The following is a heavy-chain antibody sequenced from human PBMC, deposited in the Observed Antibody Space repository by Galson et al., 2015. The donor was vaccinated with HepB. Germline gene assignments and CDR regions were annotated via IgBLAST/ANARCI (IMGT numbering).Heavy chain of an antibody. Sequence: SVKVSCKASGYTFTSYAMHWVRQAPGQRLEWMGWINAGNGNTKYSQKFQGRVTITRDTSASTAYMELSSLRSEDTAVYYCARDTGYGDPYNWFDPWGQGTLVTVSS. D-gene: IGHD4-17*01. CDR2: INAGNGNT. J-gene: IGHJ5*02. V-gene: IGHV1-3*01. CDR1: GYTFTSYA. CDR3: ARDTGYGDPYNWFDP.